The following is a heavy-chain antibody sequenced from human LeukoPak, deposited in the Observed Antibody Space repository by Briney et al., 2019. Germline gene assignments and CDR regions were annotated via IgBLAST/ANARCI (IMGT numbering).Heavy chain of an antibody. CDR3: ARIYNWNYWRAFDI. J-gene: IGHJ3*02. Sequence: PSETLSLTCTVSGYSISSGYYWGWIRQPPGKGLEWIGSIYYSGSTYYNPSLKSRVTISVDTSKNQFSLKLSSVTAADTAVYYCARIYNWNYWRAFDIWGQGTMVTVSS. V-gene: IGHV4-38-2*02. CDR2: IYYSGST. CDR1: GYSISSGYY. D-gene: IGHD1-1*01.